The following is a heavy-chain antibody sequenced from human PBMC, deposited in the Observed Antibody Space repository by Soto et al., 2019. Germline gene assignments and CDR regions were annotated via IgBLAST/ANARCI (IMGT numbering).Heavy chain of an antibody. CDR2: IGTAGDT. D-gene: IGHD6-19*01. CDR3: ARVRRSSGWYDAFDI. Sequence: GESLKISCAASGFTFSSYDMHWVRQATGKGLEWVSAIGTAGDTYYPGSVKGRFTISRENAKNSLYLQMNSLRAGDTAVYYCARVRRSSGWYDAFDIWGQGTMVTVSS. CDR1: GFTFSSYD. V-gene: IGHV3-13*01. J-gene: IGHJ3*02.